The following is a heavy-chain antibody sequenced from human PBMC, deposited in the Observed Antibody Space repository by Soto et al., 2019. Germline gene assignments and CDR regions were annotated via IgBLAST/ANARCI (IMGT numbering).Heavy chain of an antibody. CDR3: ARDARSIAAAGRWFDP. CDR1: GYTFTSCG. J-gene: IGHJ5*02. V-gene: IGHV1-18*01. Sequence: ASVKVSCKASGYTFTSCGISCVRQAPGQGLEWMGWISAYNGNTNYAQKLQGRVTMTTDTSTSTAYMELRSLRSDDTAVYYCARDARSIAAAGRWFDPWGQGTLVTVSS. CDR2: ISAYNGNT. D-gene: IGHD6-13*01.